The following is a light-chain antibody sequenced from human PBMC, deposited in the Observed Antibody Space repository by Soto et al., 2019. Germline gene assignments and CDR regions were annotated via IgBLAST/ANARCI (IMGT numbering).Light chain of an antibody. CDR1: QSVSSSF. CDR3: QQYGSSPWT. V-gene: IGKV3-20*01. J-gene: IGKJ1*01. CDR2: GAS. Sequence: EIVLTQSPGTLSLSPGERATLSCRASQSVSSSFLAWYQQKHGQAPRLLIYGASSRATGIPDRFSGSGSGTDFTLTISGLEPEDFAVYYCQQYGSSPWTFGQGTNVEIK.